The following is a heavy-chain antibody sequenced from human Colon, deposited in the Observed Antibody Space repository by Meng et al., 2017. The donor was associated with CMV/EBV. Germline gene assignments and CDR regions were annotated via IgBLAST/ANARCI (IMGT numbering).Heavy chain of an antibody. D-gene: IGHD3-10*01. J-gene: IGHJ4*02. CDR3: AKDRGEYFDY. Sequence: GESLKISCAGSGFTFGLYGIHWVRQAPGKGLEWVADISYDGSDKKYADSVMGRFTVSRDNSKNTLYLQMNSLRAEDTAVYYCAKDRGEYFDYWGQGTLVTVSS. CDR2: ISYDGSDK. V-gene: IGHV3-30-3*01. CDR1: GFTFGLYG.